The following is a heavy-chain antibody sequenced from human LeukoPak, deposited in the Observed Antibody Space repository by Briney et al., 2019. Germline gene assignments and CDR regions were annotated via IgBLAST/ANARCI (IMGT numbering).Heavy chain of an antibody. V-gene: IGHV4-59*12. J-gene: IGHJ5*02. Sequence: PSETLSLTCTVSGGSISSYYWSWIRQPPGKGLEWIGYIYYSGSTNYNPSLKSRVTISVDTSKNQFSLKLSSVTAADTAVYYCARRLLRYSGRFDPWGQGTLVTVSS. CDR3: ARRLLRYSGRFDP. CDR2: IYYSGST. D-gene: IGHD3-9*01. CDR1: GGSISSYY.